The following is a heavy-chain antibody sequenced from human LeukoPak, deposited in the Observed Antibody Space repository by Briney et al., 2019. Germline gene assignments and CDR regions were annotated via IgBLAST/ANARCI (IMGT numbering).Heavy chain of an antibody. J-gene: IGHJ5*02. V-gene: IGHV4-61*02. CDR2: IYSSGNT. Sequence: PSETLSLTCTVSGGSISSGSHYWSWIRQPAGKGLEWIGRIYSSGNTNYNPSLKSLVTISLDTSKNQFSLNLNSVTAADTAVYYCAGEVGGSWFDPWGLGTLVTVSS. CDR3: AGEVGGSWFDP. D-gene: IGHD1-26*01. CDR1: GGSISSGSHY.